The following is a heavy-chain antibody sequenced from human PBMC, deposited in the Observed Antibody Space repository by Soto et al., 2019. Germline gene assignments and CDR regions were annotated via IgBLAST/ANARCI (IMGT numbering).Heavy chain of an antibody. CDR1: GGSVSNISDY. CDR2: IYYSGSA. V-gene: IGHV4-61*01. D-gene: IGHD3-10*01. J-gene: IGHJ6*02. CDR3: ARGVGFGYYYYHMDL. Sequence: PSDTLSLTCTVSGGSVSNISDYGSWVRQPPGKGLEWIGYIYYSGSADYNPSLGSRVTISLDTSKNQFSLKLSSVTTADTAVYYCARGVGFGYYYYHMDLWGQGTTVTVSS.